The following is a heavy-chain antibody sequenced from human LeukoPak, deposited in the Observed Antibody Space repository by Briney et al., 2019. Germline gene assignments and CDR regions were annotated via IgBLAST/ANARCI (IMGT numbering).Heavy chain of an antibody. D-gene: IGHD1-26*01. CDR1: GYSFTSYW. V-gene: IGHV5-51*01. Sequence: GESLKISCKGSGYSFTSYWIGWVRQMPGKGLEWMGIIYPGDSDTRYSPSFQGQVTISADKSISTAYLQWSSLKASDTAMYYCASSHNPIVGAGDAFDIWGQGTMVTVSS. J-gene: IGHJ3*02. CDR3: ASSHNPIVGAGDAFDI. CDR2: IYPGDSDT.